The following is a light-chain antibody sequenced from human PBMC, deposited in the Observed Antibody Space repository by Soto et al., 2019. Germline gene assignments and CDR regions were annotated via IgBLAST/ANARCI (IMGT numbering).Light chain of an antibody. Sequence: QSVLTQPASVSGSLGQSITISCTGTSSDVGGYKYVSWYQQHPGKAPKLMIYDVSKWPSGVSNRFSGSKSGSTASLTISGLQAEDEADYYCSSYTTSGTYVFGTGTKLTVL. CDR3: SSYTTSGTYV. CDR2: DVS. CDR1: SSDVGGYKY. J-gene: IGLJ1*01. V-gene: IGLV2-14*01.